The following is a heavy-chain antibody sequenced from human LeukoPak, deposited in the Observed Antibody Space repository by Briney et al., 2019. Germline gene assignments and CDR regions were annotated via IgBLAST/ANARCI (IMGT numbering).Heavy chain of an antibody. V-gene: IGHV3-23*01. J-gene: IGHJ4*02. Sequence: PGGSLRLSCAASGFTFSSYSMNWVRQAPGKGLEWVSAISGSGGSTYYADSVKGRFTISRDNSKNTLYLQMNSLRAEDTAVYYCARNSMVRGVIIFDFDYWGQGTLVTVSS. CDR2: ISGSGGST. CDR1: GFTFSSYS. D-gene: IGHD3-10*01. CDR3: ARNSMVRGVIIFDFDY.